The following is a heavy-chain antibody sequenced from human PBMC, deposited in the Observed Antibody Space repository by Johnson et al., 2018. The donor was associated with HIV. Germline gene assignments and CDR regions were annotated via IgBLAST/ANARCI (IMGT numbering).Heavy chain of an antibody. CDR2: IKQDGSEK. V-gene: IGHV3-7*01. D-gene: IGHD2-2*02. Sequence: VQLVESGGGLVQPGGSLRLSCAASGFTFSSYWMSWVRQAPGKGLEWVANIKQDGSEKYYVDSVKGRFTISSENAKNSLYLQRKSLSAEDTAVYYCARDDTEADGAFDIWGQGTMVTVSS. CDR1: GFTFSSYW. CDR3: ARDDTEADGAFDI. J-gene: IGHJ3*02.